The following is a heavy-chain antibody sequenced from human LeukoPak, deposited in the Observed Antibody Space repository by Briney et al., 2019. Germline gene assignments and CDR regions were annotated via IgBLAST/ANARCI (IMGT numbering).Heavy chain of an antibody. Sequence: SETLSLTCAVYGGSFSGYYWSWIRQPPGKGLEWVGEINHSGSTNYNPSLKSRVTISVNTSKNQFSLNLTSVTAADTAVYYCARAMSIAARLQTIFDYWGQGTLVTVSS. CDR3: ARAMSIAARLQTIFDY. CDR1: GGSFSGYY. CDR2: INHSGST. V-gene: IGHV4-34*01. J-gene: IGHJ4*02. D-gene: IGHD6-6*01.